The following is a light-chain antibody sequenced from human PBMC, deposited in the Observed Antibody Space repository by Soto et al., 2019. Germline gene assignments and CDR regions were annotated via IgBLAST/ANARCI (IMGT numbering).Light chain of an antibody. J-gene: IGKJ1*01. V-gene: IGKV3-20*01. CDR3: QQYCDSPWT. Sequence: LTQSPDSLSLSPGERATLSCRASQYISTKLAWYQQKPGQAPRLLFSGAFNRATDTPDRFSGSGSGTDFTLIISGVEAEDFAMYYCQQYCDSPWTFGQGTRVDFK. CDR1: QYISTK. CDR2: GAF.